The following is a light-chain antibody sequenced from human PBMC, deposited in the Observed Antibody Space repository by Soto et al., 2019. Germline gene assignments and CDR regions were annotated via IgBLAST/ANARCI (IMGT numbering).Light chain of an antibody. CDR2: DAS. V-gene: IGKV1-5*01. CDR1: QSINIW. J-gene: IGKJ1*01. CDR3: HQYNSYSPWT. Sequence: DVLMTQFPSTLSASVGDRVTITCRASQSINIWVAWYQQRPGKAPKLLIYDASSLERGVPSRFSGSGSGTEFTLTISSLHPDDFATYYCHQYNSYSPWTFGQGTKVDIK.